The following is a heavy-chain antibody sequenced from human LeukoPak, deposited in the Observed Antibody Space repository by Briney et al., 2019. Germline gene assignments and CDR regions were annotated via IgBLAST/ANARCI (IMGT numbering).Heavy chain of an antibody. D-gene: IGHD2-8*02. Sequence: SETLSLTCTVSGGSISGYYWSWIRQPPGKGLEWIGRIYTSGSTNYNPSLKSRVTISVDTSKNQFSLKLSSVTAADTAVYYCARDRGLLAPDYWGQGTLVTVSS. CDR2: IYTSGST. J-gene: IGHJ4*02. CDR1: GGSISGYY. CDR3: ARDRGLLAPDY. V-gene: IGHV4-4*08.